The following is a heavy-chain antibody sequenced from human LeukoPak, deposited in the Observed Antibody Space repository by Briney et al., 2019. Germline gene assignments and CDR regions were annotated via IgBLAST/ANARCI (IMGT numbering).Heavy chain of an antibody. CDR1: GFTFSSYG. D-gene: IGHD3-16*01. CDR3: AKGSLRLGELLNYFDC. Sequence: GGSLRLSCAASGFTFSSYGMHWVRQAPGKGLEWVAVISYDGSNKYYADSVKGRFTISRDNSKNTLYLQMNSLRAEDTAVYYCAKGSLRLGELLNYFDCWGQGTLVTVSS. V-gene: IGHV3-30*18. J-gene: IGHJ4*02. CDR2: ISYDGSNK.